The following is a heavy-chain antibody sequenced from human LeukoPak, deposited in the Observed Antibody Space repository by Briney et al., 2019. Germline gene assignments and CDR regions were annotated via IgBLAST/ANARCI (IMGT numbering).Heavy chain of an antibody. J-gene: IGHJ4*02. CDR3: AKDRWAVDTAMVMDY. V-gene: IGHV3-30*18. CDR1: GFTFSSYG. Sequence: GRSLRLSCAASGFTFSSYGMHWVRQAPGKGLEWVAVISYDGSNKYYADSVKGRFTISRDNSKNTLYLQMNSLRAEDTAVYYCAKDRWAVDTAMVMDYWGQGNLVTVSS. D-gene: IGHD5-18*01. CDR2: ISYDGSNK.